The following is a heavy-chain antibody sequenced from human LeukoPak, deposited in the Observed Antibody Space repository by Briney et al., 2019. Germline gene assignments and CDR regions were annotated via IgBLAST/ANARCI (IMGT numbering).Heavy chain of an antibody. V-gene: IGHV3-21*01. J-gene: IGHJ5*02. CDR3: ARDYEAVAGTAAWFDP. D-gene: IGHD6-19*01. CDR2: ISSSSSYI. Sequence: PGGSLRLSCAASGFTFSSCSMNWVRQAPGKGLEWVSSISSSSSYIYYADSVKGRFTISRDNAKNSLYLQMNSLRAEDTAVYYCARDYEAVAGTAAWFDPWGQGTLVTVSS. CDR1: GFTFSSCS.